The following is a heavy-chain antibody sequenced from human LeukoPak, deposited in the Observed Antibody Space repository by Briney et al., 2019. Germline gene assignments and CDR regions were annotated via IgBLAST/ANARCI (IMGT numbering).Heavy chain of an antibody. V-gene: IGHV3-74*03. CDR1: GFTVSSNY. Sequence: PGGSLRLSCAASGFTVSSNYMSWVRQAPGKGLVWVSRINSDGSRMMYADSVKGRFTISRDNAKNTLYLQMNSLRAEDTAVYYCARGGSPVHYYYMDVWGKGTTVTISS. CDR2: INSDGSRM. D-gene: IGHD1-1*01. J-gene: IGHJ6*03. CDR3: ARGGSPVHYYYMDV.